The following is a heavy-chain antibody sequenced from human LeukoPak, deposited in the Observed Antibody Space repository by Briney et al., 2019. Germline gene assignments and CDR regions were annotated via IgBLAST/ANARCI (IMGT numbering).Heavy chain of an antibody. D-gene: IGHD6-19*01. Sequence: GGSLRLSCAASGFTFSDYTMNCVRQAPGKGLEWVSSIGSVTTYIYYADSVKGRFTISRDNAKNSLSLQMNSLRAEDTAVYNCARAIAVAGPYYFDYWGQGTLVTVSS. V-gene: IGHV3-21*01. CDR2: IGSVTTYI. J-gene: IGHJ4*02. CDR3: ARAIAVAGPYYFDY. CDR1: GFTFSDYT.